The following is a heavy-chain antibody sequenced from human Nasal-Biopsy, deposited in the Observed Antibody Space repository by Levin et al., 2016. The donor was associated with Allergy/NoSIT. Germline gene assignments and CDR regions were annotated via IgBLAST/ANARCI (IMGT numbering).Heavy chain of an antibody. D-gene: IGHD3-9*01. CDR1: GFSFEDYT. V-gene: IGHV3-43*02. CDR3: ARDRYLRGSRYYYYYMDV. CDR2: ISGDGGSI. Sequence: GESLKISCVASGFSFEDYTMHWVRQAPGKGLEWVSLISGDGGSIYYADSVKGRFTISRDNAKKSLYLQMNDLRREDTAVYYCARDRYLRGSRYYYYYMDVWGKGTTVTVSS. J-gene: IGHJ6*03.